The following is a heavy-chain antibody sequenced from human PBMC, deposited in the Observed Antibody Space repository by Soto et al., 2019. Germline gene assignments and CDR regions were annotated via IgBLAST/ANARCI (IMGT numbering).Heavy chain of an antibody. CDR2: VSHDGRNT. CDR3: AKGGRQWLVTSDFNY. D-gene: IGHD6-19*01. CDR1: GFTFSDYA. Sequence: VQLVESGGGVVQPGRSLRLSCAASGFTFSDYAMHWVRQAPGKGLEWVAVVSHDGRNTHYADSVKGRFTISRDSSKNTVSLEMTRLRAEDRAGYYCAKGGRQWLVTSDFNYWGQGALVTVSS. J-gene: IGHJ4*02. V-gene: IGHV3-30*18.